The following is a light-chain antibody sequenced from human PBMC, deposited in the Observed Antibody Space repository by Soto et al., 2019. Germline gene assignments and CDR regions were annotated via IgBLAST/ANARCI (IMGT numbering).Light chain of an antibody. CDR1: SSDIGSYNL. CDR2: EGS. CDR3: YSYAGTSAGV. V-gene: IGLV2-23*01. Sequence: QSALTQPASVSGSPGQSITISCTGTSSDIGSYNLVSWYQQHPGKAPKLMIYEGSKRPSGVSNRFSGSKSDNTASLTISGLQAEVEADYYSYSYAGTSAGVFGTGTKLTVL. J-gene: IGLJ1*01.